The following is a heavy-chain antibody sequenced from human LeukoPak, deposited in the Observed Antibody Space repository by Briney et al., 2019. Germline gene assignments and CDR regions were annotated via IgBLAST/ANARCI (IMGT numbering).Heavy chain of an antibody. Sequence: PGGSLRLSCAASAFTFSDYDMSWIRQAPGKGLEWVSYISSSGTYTNNADSVKGRFTISRDNAKNSLYLQMNSLRAEDTAVYYCARDRDEGYFDYWGQGTLVTVSS. CDR3: ARDRDEGYFDY. V-gene: IGHV3-11*05. CDR2: ISSSGTYT. J-gene: IGHJ4*02. CDR1: AFTFSDYD.